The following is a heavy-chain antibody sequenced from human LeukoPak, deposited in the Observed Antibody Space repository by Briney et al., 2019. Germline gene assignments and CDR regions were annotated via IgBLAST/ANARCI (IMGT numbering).Heavy chain of an antibody. CDR1: GLTFSSHW. CDR2: ITNDGSST. J-gene: IGHJ6*02. CDR3: AKGLGGYSGYQFYFYGMDV. V-gene: IGHV3-74*01. D-gene: IGHD5-12*01. Sequence: GGSLRLSCAASGLTFSSHWMHWVRQAPGKGLVWVSRITNDGSSTTYADSVRGRFTISRDNAKNMLYLQVNSLRAEDTAVYYCAKGLGGYSGYQFYFYGMDVWGQGTTVTVSS.